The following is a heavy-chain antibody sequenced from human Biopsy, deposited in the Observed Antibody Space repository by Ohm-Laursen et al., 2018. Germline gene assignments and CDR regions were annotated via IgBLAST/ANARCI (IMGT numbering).Heavy chain of an antibody. J-gene: IGHJ6*02. V-gene: IGHV4-38-2*01. Sequence: SETLSLTCAVSGYSVTNDYYWGWIRQPPGKGLEWIGNIYYDGITYYNPSLKSRVAISVDTSKNQFFLRLNSVTAADTAVYYCARATNSTGWPYYYFYGMDVWGQGTTVTVSS. CDR3: ARATNSTGWPYYYFYGMDV. CDR2: IYYDGIT. CDR1: GYSVTNDYY. D-gene: IGHD2/OR15-2a*01.